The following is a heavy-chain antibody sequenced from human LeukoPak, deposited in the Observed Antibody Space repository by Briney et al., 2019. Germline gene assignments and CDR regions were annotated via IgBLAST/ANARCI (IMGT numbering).Heavy chain of an antibody. CDR2: INPNTDDR. CDR3: ARTTSFTASGYDY. D-gene: IGHD6-25*01. CDR1: GYTFTSYH. V-gene: IGHV1-8*03. Sequence: ASMKVSCKASGYTFTSYHINWVRQAPGQGLEWMGWINPNTDDRGYAQKFQGRLIITSDTSISTAYMELGSPRSEDTVVYFCARTTSFTASGYDYWGQGTLVTVSS. J-gene: IGHJ4*02.